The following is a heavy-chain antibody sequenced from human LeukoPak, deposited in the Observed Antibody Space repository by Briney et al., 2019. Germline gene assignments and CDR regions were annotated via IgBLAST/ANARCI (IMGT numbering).Heavy chain of an antibody. CDR2: ISYDGSNK. D-gene: IGHD5-24*01. V-gene: IGHV3-30-3*01. CDR3: ARTVMREMATLDY. Sequence: GRSLRLSCAASGLTFSSYAMHWVRQAPGKGLEWGAVISYDGSNKYYADSVKGRFTISRDNSKNTLYLQMNSLRAEDTAVYYCARTVMREMATLDYWGQGTLVTVSS. CDR1: GLTFSSYA. J-gene: IGHJ4*02.